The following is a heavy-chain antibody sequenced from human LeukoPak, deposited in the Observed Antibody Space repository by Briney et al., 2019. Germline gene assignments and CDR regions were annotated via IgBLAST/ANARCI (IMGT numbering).Heavy chain of an antibody. V-gene: IGHV1-2*02. CDR1: GYTFTGSY. CDR3: ARDRSELRFFDWFLDF. J-gene: IGHJ4*02. CDR2: INPNSGGT. D-gene: IGHD3-9*01. Sequence: EASVKVSCKASGYTFTGSYMHWVRQAPGQGPEWMGWINPNSGGTNYAQKFQGRVTMTRDTSINTAYMELRRLTADDTAVYYCARDRSELRFFDWFLDFWGQGTLVTVSS.